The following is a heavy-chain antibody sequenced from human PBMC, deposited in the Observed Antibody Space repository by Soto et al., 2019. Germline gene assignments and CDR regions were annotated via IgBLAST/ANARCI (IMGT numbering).Heavy chain of an antibody. Sequence: SETLSLTCSVSGGSVSNKTYYWSWIRQAPGKGLEWIGYVYYTGSTYYNPSLMSRLTISVDTSKNQFSLKLTSVTAAETAVYYCVRTARQGAVAPHWFDRWGQGTQVTVSS. CDR1: GGSVSNKTYY. D-gene: IGHD2-21*02. CDR3: VRTARQGAVAPHWFDR. V-gene: IGHV4-30-4*01. J-gene: IGHJ5*02. CDR2: VYYTGST.